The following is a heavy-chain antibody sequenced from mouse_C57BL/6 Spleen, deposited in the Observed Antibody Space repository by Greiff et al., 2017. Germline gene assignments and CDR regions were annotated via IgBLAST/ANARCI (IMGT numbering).Heavy chain of an antibody. CDR3: AIVYYGSSYVDWYFDV. V-gene: IGHV1-74*01. CDR2: IHPSDSDT. CDR1: GYTFTSYW. D-gene: IGHD1-1*01. J-gene: IGHJ1*03. Sequence: QVQLQQPGAELVKPGASVKVSCKASGYTFTSYWMHWVKQRPGQGLEWIGRIHPSDSDTNYNQKFKGKATLTVDKSSSTAYMQLTSLTSEVSAVYYCAIVYYGSSYVDWYFDVWGTGTTVTGSS.